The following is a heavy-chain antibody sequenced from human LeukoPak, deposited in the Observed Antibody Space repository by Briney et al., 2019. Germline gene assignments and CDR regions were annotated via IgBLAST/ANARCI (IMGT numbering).Heavy chain of an antibody. V-gene: IGHV4-34*01. Sequence: PSETLSLTCAVYVGSFSGYYWSWIRQPPGKGLEWIGEINHGGSTNYNPSLKRRVTISVDTSKNQFSLKLSSVTAADTAVYYCASLSRLRILEWLSRYYFDYWSQGTLVTVSS. CDR1: VGSFSGYY. D-gene: IGHD3-3*01. CDR2: INHGGST. J-gene: IGHJ4*02. CDR3: ASLSRLRILEWLSRYYFDY.